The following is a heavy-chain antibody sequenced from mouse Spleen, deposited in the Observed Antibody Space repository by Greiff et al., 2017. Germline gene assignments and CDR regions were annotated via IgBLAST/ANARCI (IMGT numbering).Heavy chain of an antibody. D-gene: IGHD2-10*01. Sequence: VQLQQSGTVLARPGASVKMSCKASGYSFTSYWMHWVKQRPGQGLEWIGAIYPGNSDTSYNQKFKGKAKLTAVTSASTAYMELSSLTNEDSAVYYCTRAYYGNYEGAWFAYWGQGTLVTVSA. CDR3: TRAYYGNYEGAWFAY. CDR1: GYSFTSYW. CDR2: IYPGNSDT. J-gene: IGHJ3*01. V-gene: IGHV1-5*01.